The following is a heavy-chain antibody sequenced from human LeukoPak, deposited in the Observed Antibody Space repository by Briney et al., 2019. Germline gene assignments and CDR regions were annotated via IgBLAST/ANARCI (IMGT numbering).Heavy chain of an antibody. J-gene: IGHJ3*02. V-gene: IGHV4-61*02. CDR3: ASFHNYYDSSGYYPLGDAFDI. Sequence: SETLSLTCTVSGGSISSGSYYWSWVRQPAGKGLEWIGRIYTSGSTNYNPSLKSRVTISVDTSKNQFSLKLSSVTAADTAVYYCASFHNYYDSSGYYPLGDAFDIWGQGTMVTVSS. CDR2: IYTSGST. CDR1: GGSISSGSYY. D-gene: IGHD3-22*01.